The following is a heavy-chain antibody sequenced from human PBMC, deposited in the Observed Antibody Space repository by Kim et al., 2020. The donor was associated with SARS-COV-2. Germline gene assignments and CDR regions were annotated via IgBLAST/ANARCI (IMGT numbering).Heavy chain of an antibody. Sequence: ASVKVSCKASGYTFTSYGISWVRQAPGQGLEWMGWISAYNGNTNYAQQLQGRVTMTTDTSTSTAYMELRSLRSDDTAVYYCARLGVQYCSGGSCPPGYWGQGTLITVSS. CDR1: GYTFTSYG. V-gene: IGHV1-18*01. CDR3: ARLGVQYCSGGSCPPGY. J-gene: IGHJ4*02. CDR2: ISAYNGNT. D-gene: IGHD2-15*01.